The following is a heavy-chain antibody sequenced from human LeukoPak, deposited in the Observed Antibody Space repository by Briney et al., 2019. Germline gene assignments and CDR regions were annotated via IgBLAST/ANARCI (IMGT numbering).Heavy chain of an antibody. D-gene: IGHD5-18*01. CDR3: ARGSAMVDY. Sequence: SETLSLTCSVSGGSISTYYWTWIRQPPGKGLEWIGYIYYTGSTNYNPSLKSRATMSVDTSKSQLSLKMTSVTAADTAVYYCARGSAMVDYWGQGTLVTVSS. V-gene: IGHV4-59*08. J-gene: IGHJ4*02. CDR2: IYYTGST. CDR1: GGSISTYY.